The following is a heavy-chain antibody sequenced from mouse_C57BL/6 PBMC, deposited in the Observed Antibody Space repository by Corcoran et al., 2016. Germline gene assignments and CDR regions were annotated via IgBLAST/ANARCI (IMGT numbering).Heavy chain of an antibody. J-gene: IGHJ3*01. CDR1: GYTFTDYY. V-gene: IGHV1-26*01. CDR3: ASDYGSSYWFAY. D-gene: IGHD1-1*01. Sequence: EVQLRQAGPELVKPGASVKLSCKASGYTFTDYYMNWVKQSHGKRLGWIGDINPNNGGTSCNQKFKGKATLTVDKSSSTAYMELRSLTSEDSAVYYCASDYGSSYWFAYWGQGTLVTVSA. CDR2: INPNNGGT.